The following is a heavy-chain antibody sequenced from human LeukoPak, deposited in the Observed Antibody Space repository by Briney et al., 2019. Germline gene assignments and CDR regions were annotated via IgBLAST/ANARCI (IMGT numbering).Heavy chain of an antibody. CDR1: GFTFSSYA. Sequence: GGSLRLSCAASGFTFSSYAMSWVRQAPGKGLEWVSAISGSGGSTYYADSVKGRFTISRDNSKNTLYLQMNSLRAEDTAVYYCGKGPYYDFWSGYYMAPFDYWGQGTLVTVSS. D-gene: IGHD3-3*01. CDR3: GKGPYYDFWSGYYMAPFDY. J-gene: IGHJ4*02. CDR2: ISGSGGST. V-gene: IGHV3-23*01.